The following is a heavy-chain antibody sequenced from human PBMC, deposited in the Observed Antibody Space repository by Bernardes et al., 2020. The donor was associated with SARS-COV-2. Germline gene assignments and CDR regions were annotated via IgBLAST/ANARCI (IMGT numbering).Heavy chain of an antibody. Sequence: GSLRLSCAASGFTFSSFLFSWFRQAPGKGLEWVSSISGSGTYIYYGDSVRGRFTTSRDSTRQSVSLQMESLRAEDTAVYYCARDVGGTDWRFGFDVWGPGTMVHVSS. J-gene: IGHJ3*01. CDR1: GFTFSSFL. CDR3: ARDVGGTDWRFGFDV. CDR2: ISGSGTYI. V-gene: IGHV3-21*01. D-gene: IGHD3-9*01.